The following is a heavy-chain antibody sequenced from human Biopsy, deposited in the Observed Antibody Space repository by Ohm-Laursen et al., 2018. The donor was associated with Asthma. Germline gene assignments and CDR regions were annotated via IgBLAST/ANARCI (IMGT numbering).Heavy chain of an antibody. CDR1: GYTFNSAG. CDR2: ISVYNGNT. V-gene: IGHV1-18*01. D-gene: IGHD3-10*01. Sequence: SVKVSCNTSGYTFNSAGITWVRQAPGQGREWMGWISVYNGNTKVAQKLQDRVTMITDTSTSTAYMELRSLRSDDTAVYFCARAVDYSHYYGIDVWGQGTTVTVS. CDR3: ARAVDYSHYYGIDV. J-gene: IGHJ6*02.